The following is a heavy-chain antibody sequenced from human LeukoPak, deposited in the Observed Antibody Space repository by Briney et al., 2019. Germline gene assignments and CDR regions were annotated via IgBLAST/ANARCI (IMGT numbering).Heavy chain of an antibody. CDR2: INWNGGST. V-gene: IGHV3-20*04. J-gene: IGHJ4*02. Sequence: GGSLRLSCAASGFTFDEYGMSWVRQAPGKGLEWVSGINWNGGSTGYADSVKGRFTISRDNSKDTLSLQMNSLRAEDTAVYYCVKGGSRGTYFFDYWGQGTLVTVSS. CDR1: GFTFDEYG. D-gene: IGHD3-10*01. CDR3: VKGGSRGTYFFDY.